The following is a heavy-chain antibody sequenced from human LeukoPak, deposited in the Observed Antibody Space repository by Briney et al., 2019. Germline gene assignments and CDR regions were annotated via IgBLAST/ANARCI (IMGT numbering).Heavy chain of an antibody. J-gene: IGHJ6*03. D-gene: IGHD3-16*01. CDR3: ARDYTDYYYYYMDV. Sequence: PGGSLRLSCAASGFTFDDYTMHWVRQAPGKGLEWVAVISYDGSNKYYADSVKGRFTISRDNSKNTLYLQMNSLRAEDTAVYYCARDYTDYYYYYMDVWGKGTTVTVSS. CDR1: GFTFDDYT. CDR2: ISYDGSNK. V-gene: IGHV3-30*04.